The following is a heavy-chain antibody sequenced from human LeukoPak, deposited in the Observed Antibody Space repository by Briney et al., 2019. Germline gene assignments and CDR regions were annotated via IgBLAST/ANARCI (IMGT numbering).Heavy chain of an antibody. V-gene: IGHV3-48*04. Sequence: GGSLRLSCAASGFTFSSYSMNWVRQAPGKGLEWVSYISSSSTIYYADSVKGRFTISRDNAKNSLYLQMNSLRAEDTAVYYCARGVSSSPLGYWGQGTLVTVSS. CDR1: GFTFSSYS. J-gene: IGHJ4*02. CDR3: ARGVSSSPLGY. D-gene: IGHD6-13*01. CDR2: ISSSSTI.